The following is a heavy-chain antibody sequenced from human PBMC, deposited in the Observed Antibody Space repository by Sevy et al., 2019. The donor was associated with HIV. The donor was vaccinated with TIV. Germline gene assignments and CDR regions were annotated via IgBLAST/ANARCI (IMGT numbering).Heavy chain of an antibody. D-gene: IGHD3-22*01. J-gene: IGHJ4*02. V-gene: IGHV4-59*01. Sequence: SETLSLTCAVSGGSINSFFWSWIRQSPGKGLEWIGCVYDSGNSEYNPSLRSRVTISVDTSKKQFSLKLSSVTAADTAVYYCARGGGIYYDSRGFHPQYYFDSWGQGTLVTVSS. CDR3: ARGGGIYYDSRGFHPQYYFDS. CDR1: GGSINSFF. CDR2: VYDSGNS.